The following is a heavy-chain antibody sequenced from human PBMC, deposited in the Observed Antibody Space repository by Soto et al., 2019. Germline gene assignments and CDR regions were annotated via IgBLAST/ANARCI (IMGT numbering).Heavy chain of an antibody. CDR3: AHRVLRTVFGLVTTTAIYFDF. CDR1: GFSLTTSGVG. D-gene: IGHD3-3*01. J-gene: IGHJ4*02. V-gene: IGHV2-5*02. Sequence: QITLNESGPTQVKPRQTLTLTCTFSGFSLTTSGVGVGGIRQSPGKAPEWLALIYWDDDKRYSPSLKSRLTITKDTFKNQVVLTMADLDPADTATYYCAHRVLRTVFGLVTTTAIYFDFWGQGTPVAVSS. CDR2: IYWDDDK.